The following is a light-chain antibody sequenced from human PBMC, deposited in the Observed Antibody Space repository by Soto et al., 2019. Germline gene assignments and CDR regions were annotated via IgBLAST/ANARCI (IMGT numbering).Light chain of an antibody. CDR1: SGDVGGYNY. Sequence: QSALTQPASVSGSPGQSITISCTGTSGDVGGYNYVSWYQQHPGKAPKLMIYEVSNRLSGVSNRFSGSKSGNTASLTISGLQAEDEADYYCSSYTSSSTYVFGTGTKVTVL. V-gene: IGLV2-14*01. CDR2: EVS. CDR3: SSYTSSSTYV. J-gene: IGLJ1*01.